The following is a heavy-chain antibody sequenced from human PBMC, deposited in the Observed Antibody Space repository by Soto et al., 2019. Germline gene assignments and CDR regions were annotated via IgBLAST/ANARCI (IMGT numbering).Heavy chain of an antibody. Sequence: QVHLVESGGGVVQPGRTLRLSCAASGFTFGSYGMHWVRQAPGKGLEWVAGISYDGSKKYYGESVKGRFTISSDNSKNTLYLQMNSLRVEDTAVYYCAKAIENYSTGYYKPFYYFRVDVWGQVTTVTVSS. J-gene: IGHJ6*02. D-gene: IGHD3-22*01. CDR1: GFTFGSYG. V-gene: IGHV3-30*18. CDR3: AKAIENYSTGYYKPFYYFRVDV. CDR2: ISYDGSKK.